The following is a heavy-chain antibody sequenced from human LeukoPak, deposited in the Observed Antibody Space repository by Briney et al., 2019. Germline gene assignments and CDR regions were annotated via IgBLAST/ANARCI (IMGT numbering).Heavy chain of an antibody. Sequence: SETLSLTCTVSGGSISSYYWSWIRQPPGRGLEWIGNIYYSGSTYYNPSLKSRVTISVDTSKNRFSLNLTSVTATDTAVYYCARHATTYDFWSGPPDYWGQGTLVTVSS. D-gene: IGHD3-3*01. J-gene: IGHJ4*02. V-gene: IGHV4-39*01. CDR3: ARHATTYDFWSGPPDY. CDR2: IYYSGST. CDR1: GGSISSYY.